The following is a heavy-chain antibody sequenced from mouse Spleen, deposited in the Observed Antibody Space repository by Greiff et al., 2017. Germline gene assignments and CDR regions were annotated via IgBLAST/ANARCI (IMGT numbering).Heavy chain of an antibody. Sequence: EVQRVESGPSLVKPSQTLSLTCSVTGDSITSGYWNWIRKFPGNKLEYMGYISYSGSTYYNPSLKSRISITRDTSKNQYYLQLNSVTTEDTATYYCARGHYGSSSFAYWGQGTLVTVSA. D-gene: IGHD1-1*01. CDR1: GDSITSGY. CDR2: ISYSGST. J-gene: IGHJ3*01. V-gene: IGHV3-8*02. CDR3: ARGHYGSSSFAY.